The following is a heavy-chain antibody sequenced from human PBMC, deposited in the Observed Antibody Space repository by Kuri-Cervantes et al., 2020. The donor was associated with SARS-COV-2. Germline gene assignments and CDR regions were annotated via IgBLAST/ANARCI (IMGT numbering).Heavy chain of an antibody. D-gene: IGHD1-26*01. CDR3: ARDIVGAPYYYYYYMDV. Sequence: ASVKVSCKASGYTFTSYYMHWVRQAPGQRLEWVGWSNAGNGNTKYSQEFQGRVTITRDTSASTAYMELSSLRSEDMAVYYCARDIVGAPYYYYYYMDVWGKGTTVTVSS. V-gene: IGHV1-3*02. CDR1: GYTFTSYY. J-gene: IGHJ6*03. CDR2: SNAGNGNT.